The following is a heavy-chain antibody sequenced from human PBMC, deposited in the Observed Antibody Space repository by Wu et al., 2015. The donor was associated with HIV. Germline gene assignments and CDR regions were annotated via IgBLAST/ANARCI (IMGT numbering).Heavy chain of an antibody. D-gene: IGHD1-20*01. CDR3: AAVAKAAGPITDYYMDV. V-gene: IGHV1-18*01. Sequence: QVQLVQSGAEVKKPGASVKVSCKASGYTFTGYGISWVRQAPGQGLEWLGWISVYNGNTNYAQNLQGRVTMTTDTSTNTAHMEMRSLTSEDTAVYYCAAVAKAAGPITDYYMDVWGKGTMVTVSS. CDR2: ISVYNGNT. CDR1: GYTFTGYG. J-gene: IGHJ6*03.